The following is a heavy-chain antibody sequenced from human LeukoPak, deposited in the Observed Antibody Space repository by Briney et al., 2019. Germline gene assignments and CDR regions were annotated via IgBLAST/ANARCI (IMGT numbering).Heavy chain of an antibody. Sequence: RTSETLSLTCTVSGGSISSSSYYWGWIRQPPGKGLEWIGSIYYSGSTYYNPSLKSRVTISVDTSKNQFSLKLSSVTAAHTAVYYCARDPRPWGQGTLVTVSS. V-gene: IGHV4-39*07. CDR2: IYYSGST. CDR1: GGSISSSSYY. CDR3: ARDPRP. J-gene: IGHJ5*02.